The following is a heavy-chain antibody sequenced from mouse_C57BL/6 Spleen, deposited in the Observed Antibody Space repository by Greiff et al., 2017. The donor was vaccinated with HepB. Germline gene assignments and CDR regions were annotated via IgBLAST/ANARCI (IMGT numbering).Heavy chain of an antibody. J-gene: IGHJ3*01. Sequence: VQLKQSGAELVRPGASVKLSCTASGFNIKDDYMHWVKQRPEQGLEWIGWIDPENGDTEYASKFQGKATITADTSSNTAYLQLSSLTSEDTAVYYCTTAYYDYDGWGQGTLVTVSA. CDR3: TTAYYDYDG. D-gene: IGHD2-4*01. V-gene: IGHV14-4*01. CDR1: GFNIKDDY. CDR2: IDPENGDT.